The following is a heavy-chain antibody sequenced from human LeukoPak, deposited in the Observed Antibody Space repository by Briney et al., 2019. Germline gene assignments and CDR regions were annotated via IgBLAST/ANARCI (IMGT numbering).Heavy chain of an antibody. CDR1: GYSISSGYY. D-gene: IGHD3-22*01. Sequence: PSETLSLTCAVSGYSISSGYYWGWIRQPPGKGLEWIGSIYHSGSTYYNPSLKSRVTIPVDTSKNQFSLKLSSVTAADTAVYYCARHKYYDSSFDYWGQGTLVTVSS. CDR2: IYHSGST. J-gene: IGHJ4*02. CDR3: ARHKYYDSSFDY. V-gene: IGHV4-38-2*01.